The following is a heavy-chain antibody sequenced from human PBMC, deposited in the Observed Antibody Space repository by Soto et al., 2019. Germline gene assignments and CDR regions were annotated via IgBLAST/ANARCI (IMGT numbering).Heavy chain of an antibody. CDR3: ARASLGYCSGGSCLNFDY. V-gene: IGHV1-69*02. CDR1: GGTFSSYT. D-gene: IGHD2-15*01. Sequence: GASVKVSCKASGGTFSSYTISWVRQAHGQGLEWMGRIIPILGIANYAQKFQGRVTITADKSTSTAYMELSSLRSEDTAVYYCARASLGYCSGGSCLNFDYWGQGTLVTVSS. J-gene: IGHJ4*02. CDR2: IIPILGIA.